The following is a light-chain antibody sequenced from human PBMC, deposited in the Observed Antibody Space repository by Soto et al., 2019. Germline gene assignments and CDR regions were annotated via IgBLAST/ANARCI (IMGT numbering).Light chain of an antibody. J-gene: IGKJ1*01. CDR3: LQDYNYPLT. CDR1: QGIRND. CDR2: AAS. Sequence: AIQMTQSPSSLSASVGDRVTITCRASQGIRNDLGWYQQKQGKPPTLLIYAASSLQSGVPSRFSGSGSGTDFTLTISSLQPEDFATYYWLQDYNYPLTFGQGTKVEIK. V-gene: IGKV1-6*01.